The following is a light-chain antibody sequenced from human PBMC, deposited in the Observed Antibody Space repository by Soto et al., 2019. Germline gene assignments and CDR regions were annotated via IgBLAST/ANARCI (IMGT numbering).Light chain of an antibody. CDR3: SSYTGGTPSYV. V-gene: IGLV2-8*01. CDR2: EVT. CDR1: SSDVGGYDY. Sequence: QSALTQPPSASGSPGQSVTISCTGTSSDVGGYDYVSWYQQHPGKAPKLMIYEVTIRPSGVSDRFSGSKSGNTASLTVSGLQAEDEGDYYCSSYTGGTPSYVFGSRTKVAVL. J-gene: IGLJ1*01.